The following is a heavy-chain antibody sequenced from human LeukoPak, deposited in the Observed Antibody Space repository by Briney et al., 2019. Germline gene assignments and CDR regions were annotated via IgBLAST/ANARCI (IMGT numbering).Heavy chain of an antibody. V-gene: IGHV4-39*01. Sequence: SETLSLTCTVSGGSIRSSNYYWGWIRQPLGRGLEWIGIIYYSGSTYYNPSLKSRVTISVDTSKNQISLKLNSVTAADTAMYYCARSLAGPRARPSDYWGQGILVTVSS. J-gene: IGHJ4*02. CDR1: GGSIRSSNYY. D-gene: IGHD6-19*01. CDR3: ARSLAGPRARPSDY. CDR2: IYYSGST.